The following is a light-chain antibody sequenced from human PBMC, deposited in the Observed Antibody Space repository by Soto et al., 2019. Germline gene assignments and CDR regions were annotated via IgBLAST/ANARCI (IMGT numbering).Light chain of an antibody. CDR3: QQYNSY. CDR2: KAS. J-gene: IGKJ2*01. V-gene: IGKV1-5*03. Sequence: DIQMTQSPSTLSASVGDRVTITCRASQSISSWLAWYQQKPGKAPKLLIYKASSLESGVPSRFSGSGSGTEFTLTIRSLQPDDFETYYCQQYNSYFGQGAKLESK. CDR1: QSISSW.